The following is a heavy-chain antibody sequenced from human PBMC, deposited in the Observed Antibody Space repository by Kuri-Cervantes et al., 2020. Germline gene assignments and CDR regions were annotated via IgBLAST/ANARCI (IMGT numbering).Heavy chain of an antibody. CDR1: GGSISSSSYY. CDR2: INHSGST. V-gene: IGHV4-39*07. J-gene: IGHJ4*02. Sequence: SETLSLSCTVSGGSISSSSYYWGWIRQPPGKGLEWIGEINHSGSTNYNPSLKSRVTISVGTSKNQFSLKLSSVTAADTAVYYCARELGGGSFGIWGQGTLVTVSS. CDR3: ARELGGGSFGI. D-gene: IGHD2-15*01.